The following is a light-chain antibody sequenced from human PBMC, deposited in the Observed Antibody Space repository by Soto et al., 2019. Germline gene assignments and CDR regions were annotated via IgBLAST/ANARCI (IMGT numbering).Light chain of an antibody. Sequence: DIQMTQSPSTLSASVGDRVTITCRASQTISSWLAWYQQKGSEAPKLLIYDASSLQSGVPSRFSGSGSGTEFTLTISSLQTDDFATYYCQQYSTYPWTFGQGTKVDI. CDR2: DAS. V-gene: IGKV1-5*01. J-gene: IGKJ1*01. CDR1: QTISSW. CDR3: QQYSTYPWT.